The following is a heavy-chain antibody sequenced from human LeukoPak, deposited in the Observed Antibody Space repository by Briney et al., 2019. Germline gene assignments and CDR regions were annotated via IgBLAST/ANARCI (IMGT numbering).Heavy chain of an antibody. Sequence: ASVKVSCKASGYTFTNYGISWVRQAPGQGLEWMAWISTYDHDTNYAQKFRGRVTMTTDTSTSTAYMELRSLGSDDTAVYFCVRDYFCSGGTCDDCFDPWGQGTLVTVSS. J-gene: IGHJ5*02. CDR2: ISTYDHDT. CDR1: GYTFTNYG. CDR3: VRDYFCSGGTCDDCFDP. V-gene: IGHV1-18*01. D-gene: IGHD2-15*01.